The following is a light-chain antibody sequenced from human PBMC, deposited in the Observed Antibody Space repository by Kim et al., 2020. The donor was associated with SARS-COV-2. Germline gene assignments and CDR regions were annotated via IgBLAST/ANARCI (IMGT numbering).Light chain of an antibody. Sequence: DIQMTQSPSLVSASVGDTVTISCRASQGISAWLAWYQQKPEKAPKSLIYAASSLESGVPSRFSGSGSGTDFTLTINGLQPEDIATYDFQQYDSYPLAFGQGTKLEIK. CDR1: QGISAW. J-gene: IGKJ1*01. CDR3: QQYDSYPLA. CDR2: AAS. V-gene: IGKV1D-16*01.